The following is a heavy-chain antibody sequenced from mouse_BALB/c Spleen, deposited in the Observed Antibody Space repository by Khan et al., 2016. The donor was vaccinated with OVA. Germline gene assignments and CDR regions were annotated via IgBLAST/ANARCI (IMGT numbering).Heavy chain of an antibody. CDR2: IDPANGNT. D-gene: IGHD2-4*01. CDR1: AFNIKDTY. J-gene: IGHJ3*01. CDR3: ARTTMILGFTY. Sequence: MQLEESGAELVKPGASVKLSCTASAFNIKDTYMHWVKQRPEQGLEWIGRIDPANGNTKYDPKFQGKATITADTSSNTAYLHLSSLTSEDIAVYDCARTTMILGFTYWGQGTLVTVSA. V-gene: IGHV14-3*02.